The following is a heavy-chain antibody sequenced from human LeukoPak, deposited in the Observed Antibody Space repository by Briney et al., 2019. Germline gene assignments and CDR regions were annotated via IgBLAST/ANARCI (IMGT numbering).Heavy chain of an antibody. J-gene: IGHJ4*02. V-gene: IGHV4-39*01. Sequence: SETLSLTCSVSGGSISSYYWGWIRQPPGKGLEWIGSIYYSGSTYYNPSLKSRVTISVDTSKNQFSLKLSSVTAADTAVYYCASPGYSYGYFDYWGQGTLVTVSS. D-gene: IGHD5-18*01. CDR3: ASPGYSYGYFDY. CDR2: IYYSGST. CDR1: GGSISSYY.